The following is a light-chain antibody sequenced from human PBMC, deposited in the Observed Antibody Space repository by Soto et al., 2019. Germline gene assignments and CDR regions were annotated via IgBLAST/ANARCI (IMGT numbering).Light chain of an antibody. Sequence: QSALTQPASVSGSPGQSITISCTGTSSDVGKYNLVSWYQQHPGKTPKLMIYEDIKRPSGVSNRFSGSKSGNTASLTISALQPEDEANYYFCSFTDSVTWVFGGGTKLTVL. CDR1: SSDVGKYNL. CDR3: CSFTDSVTWV. CDR2: EDI. J-gene: IGLJ3*02. V-gene: IGLV2-23*01.